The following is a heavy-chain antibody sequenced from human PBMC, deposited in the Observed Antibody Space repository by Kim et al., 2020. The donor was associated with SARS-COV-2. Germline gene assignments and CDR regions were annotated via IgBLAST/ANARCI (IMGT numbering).Heavy chain of an antibody. V-gene: IGHV4-38-2*02. CDR2: IYHSGST. CDR3: ARVGLLWFGELLN. CDR1: GYSISSGYY. D-gene: IGHD3-10*01. Sequence: SETLSLTCTVSGYSISSGYYWGWIRQPPGKGLEWIGSIYHSGSTYYNPSLKSRVTISVDTSKNQFSLKLSSVTAADTAVYYCARVGLLWFGELLNWGQGT. J-gene: IGHJ4*02.